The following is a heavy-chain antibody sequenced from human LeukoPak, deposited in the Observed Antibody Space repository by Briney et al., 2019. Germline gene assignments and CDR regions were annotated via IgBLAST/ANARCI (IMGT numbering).Heavy chain of an antibody. CDR1: GGTFSSYA. CDR2: MNPNSGNT. J-gene: IGHJ5*02. D-gene: IGHD3-10*01. CDR3: ARRRMVRGVILNWFDP. Sequence: GASVKVSCKASGGTFSSYAISWVRQATGQGLEWMGWMNPNSGNTGYAQKFQGRVTMTRNTSISTAYMELSSLRSEDTAVYYCARRRMVRGVILNWFDPWGQGTLVTVSS. V-gene: IGHV1-8*02.